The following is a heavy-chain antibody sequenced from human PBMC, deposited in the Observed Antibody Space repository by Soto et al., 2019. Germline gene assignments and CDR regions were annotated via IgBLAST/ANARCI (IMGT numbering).Heavy chain of an antibody. V-gene: IGHV4-39*01. Sequence: SETLSLTCTVSGGSVSSSTYYWGWIRQPPGKGLEWIGSLHYSGSTYYSPSLKSRVTISVDTSTNQFSLRVSSVTAADTAVYYCARTLGDYFDYWGQGILVTVSS. CDR3: ARTLGDYFDY. D-gene: IGHD2-21*01. CDR2: LHYSGST. CDR1: GGSVSSSTYY. J-gene: IGHJ4*02.